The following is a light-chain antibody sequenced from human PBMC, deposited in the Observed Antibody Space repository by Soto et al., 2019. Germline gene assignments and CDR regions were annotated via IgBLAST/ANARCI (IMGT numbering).Light chain of an antibody. V-gene: IGLV2-8*01. Sequence: QSVLAQPPSASGSPGQTVAISCTGTSSDVGGDNYVYWYQQHPGKAPKLMIYEVNKRPSGVPARFSASKSGTAPSLTVPGLQAEDESDYHCSSYAGSSNVFGTGTKVTVL. J-gene: IGLJ1*01. CDR1: SSDVGGDNY. CDR2: EVN. CDR3: SSYAGSSNV.